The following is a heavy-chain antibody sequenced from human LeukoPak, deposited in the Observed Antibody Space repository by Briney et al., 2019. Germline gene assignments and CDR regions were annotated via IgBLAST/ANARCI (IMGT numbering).Heavy chain of an antibody. Sequence: PSETLSLTCSVSDGSINSYYWNWIRRPPGKGLEWIGYIYYSGSTNYNPSLKSRVTISVDTSKNQFSLKLSSVTAADTAVYYCAREKTSGYSSGWYARWFDPWGQGTLVTVSS. CDR3: AREKTSGYSSGWYARWFDP. D-gene: IGHD6-19*01. CDR2: IYYSGST. V-gene: IGHV4-59*01. CDR1: DGSINSYY. J-gene: IGHJ5*02.